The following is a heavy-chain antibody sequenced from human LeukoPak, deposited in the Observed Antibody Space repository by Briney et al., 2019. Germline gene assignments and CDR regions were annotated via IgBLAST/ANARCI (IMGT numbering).Heavy chain of an antibody. CDR2: IYYSGST. D-gene: IGHD3-10*01. CDR1: GGSISSSSYY. Sequence: PSETLSLTCTVSGGSISSSSYYWGWLRQPPGKGLEWIGSIYYSGSTYYNPPLNRRVTISVDTSKNQFSLKLSSVTAADTAVYYCASLPSLLWFGELLSSYFDYWGQGTLVTVSS. V-gene: IGHV4-39*01. J-gene: IGHJ4*02. CDR3: ASLPSLLWFGELLSSYFDY.